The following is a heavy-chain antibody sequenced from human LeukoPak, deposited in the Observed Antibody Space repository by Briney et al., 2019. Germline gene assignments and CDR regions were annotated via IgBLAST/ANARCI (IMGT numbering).Heavy chain of an antibody. Sequence: ASVKVSCKASGYTFTGYYIHWVRQAPGQGLEWMGWINPYSGDTAYAQKFQGRVTMTRDTSINTAYMELNRLKFDDTAVYYCAGGTMNLDSWGQGTLVTVSS. D-gene: IGHD3-22*01. CDR1: GYTFTGYY. CDR2: INPYSGDT. CDR3: AGGTMNLDS. J-gene: IGHJ4*02. V-gene: IGHV1-2*02.